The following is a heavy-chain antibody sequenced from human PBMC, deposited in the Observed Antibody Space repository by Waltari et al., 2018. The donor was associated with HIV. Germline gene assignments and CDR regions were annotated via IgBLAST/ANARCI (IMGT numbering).Heavy chain of an antibody. V-gene: IGHV4-39*01. CDR1: GGSISSSSYY. CDR2: IYYRGST. Sequence: QLQLQESGPGLVKPSETLSLTCTVSGGSISSSSYYWGWIRQPPGKGLEWIGSIYYRGSTYYNPSLKSRVTISVDTSKNQFSLKLSSVTAADTAVYYCANTRRVTAEPPFDYWGQGTLVTVSS. D-gene: IGHD2-21*02. CDR3: ANTRRVTAEPPFDY. J-gene: IGHJ4*02.